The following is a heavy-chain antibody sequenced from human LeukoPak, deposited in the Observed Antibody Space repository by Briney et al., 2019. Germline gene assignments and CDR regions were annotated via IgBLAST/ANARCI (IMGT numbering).Heavy chain of an antibody. Sequence: PGGSPRLSCAASGFTFSNYAMSWVRQAPGKGLEWVSTTSIIGASTYYADSVKGRFTISRGNSKSPLYLQMNSLGAEVTAVYYCSIIHRDDTLGLEHWGRGTLVTVSS. V-gene: IGHV3-23*01. CDR3: SIIHRDDTLGLEH. CDR1: GFTFSNYA. CDR2: TSIIGAST. J-gene: IGHJ1*01.